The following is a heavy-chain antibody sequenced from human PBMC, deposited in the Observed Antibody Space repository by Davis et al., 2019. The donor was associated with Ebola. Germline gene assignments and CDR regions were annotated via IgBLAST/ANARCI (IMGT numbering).Heavy chain of an antibody. CDR3: ARGSYGDYYDYGMDV. J-gene: IGHJ6*02. V-gene: IGHV1-2*04. CDR2: INPNSGAT. CDR1: GYTITGYY. D-gene: IGHD4/OR15-4a*01. Sequence: AASVKVSCKASGYTITGYYIHWVXXXXXXXXXXXXXINPNSGATNSAQKFQGWVAMTTDTSLNTAYMELTSLKSDATAVYYCARGSYGDYYDYGMDVWGQGTTVIVSS.